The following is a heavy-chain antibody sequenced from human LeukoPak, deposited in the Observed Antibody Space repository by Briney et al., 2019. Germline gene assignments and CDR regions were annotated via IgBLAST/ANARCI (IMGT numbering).Heavy chain of an antibody. V-gene: IGHV3-15*07. CDR3: ATDFYDNT. J-gene: IGHJ5*02. CDR2: IRSNSDGGTI. D-gene: IGHD3-22*01. Sequence: GGSLRLSCATSGFTFSNAWMNWVRQAPGRGLEWVGRIRSNSDGGTIDYAAPVKGRFTLSRDDSKTTLYLQMNSLQTEDTAVYYCATDFYDNTWGQGTLVTVSS. CDR1: GFTFSNAW.